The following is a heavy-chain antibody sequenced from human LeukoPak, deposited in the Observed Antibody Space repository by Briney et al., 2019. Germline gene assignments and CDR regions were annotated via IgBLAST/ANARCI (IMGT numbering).Heavy chain of an antibody. J-gene: IGHJ4*02. CDR3: ARDVLLWFGELLPIFDY. CDR1: GFTFSTYS. D-gene: IGHD3-10*01. Sequence: GGSLRLSCAASGFTFSTYSMSWVRQAPGKGLEWVSSISSSSSYIYYADSVKGRFTISRDNAKNSLYLQMNSLRAEDTAVYYCARDVLLWFGELLPIFDYWGQGTLVTVSS. V-gene: IGHV3-21*01. CDR2: ISSSSSYI.